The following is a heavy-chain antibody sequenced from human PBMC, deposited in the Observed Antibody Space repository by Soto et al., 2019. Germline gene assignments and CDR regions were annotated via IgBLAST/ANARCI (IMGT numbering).Heavy chain of an antibody. CDR1: GFIFSRYE. CDR3: ARDIDYYDSSGYQDY. J-gene: IGHJ4*02. Sequence: GGSLRLSCAASGFIFSRYEMNWARQAPGKGLEWVSYINTRGNIIHYADSVKGRFTISRDNAENSLYLQMNSLRAEDTAVYYCARDIDYYDSSGYQDYWGQGSLVTVSS. V-gene: IGHV3-48*03. D-gene: IGHD3-22*01. CDR2: INTRGNII.